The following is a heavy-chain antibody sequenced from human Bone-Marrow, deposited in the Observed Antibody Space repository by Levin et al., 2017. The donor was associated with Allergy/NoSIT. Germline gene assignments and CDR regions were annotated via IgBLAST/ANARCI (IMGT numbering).Heavy chain of an antibody. CDR2: IHPSVGST. CDR1: GDTFTRDY. CDR3: ARVEVGGYGHNPFDV. D-gene: IGHD5-18*01. V-gene: IGHV1-46*01. J-gene: IGHJ3*01. Sequence: ASVKVSCKASGDTFTRDYVHWVRQAPGQGLEWMGIIHPSVGSTTYARRFQGRLTLTGDTSTSTVYMELNSLGSEDTAVYYCARVEVGGYGHNPFDVWGQGTKVTVSS.